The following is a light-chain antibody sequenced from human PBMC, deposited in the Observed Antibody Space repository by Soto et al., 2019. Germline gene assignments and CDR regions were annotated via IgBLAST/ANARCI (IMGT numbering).Light chain of an antibody. V-gene: IGLV2-14*01. Sequence: QSVLAQHASVSGSPGQSITISCSGPTSDIHDFNSISWYRHHPGKAPRLIVYDVNKRPSGISPRFSGSKSGLTASLTISGLQGEDEADYFCTSYTAKNTLVFGTGTKVTVL. J-gene: IGLJ1*01. CDR1: TSDIHDFNS. CDR2: DVN. CDR3: TSYTAKNTLV.